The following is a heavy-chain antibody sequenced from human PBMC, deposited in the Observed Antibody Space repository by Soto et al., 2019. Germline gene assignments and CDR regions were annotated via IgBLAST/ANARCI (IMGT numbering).Heavy chain of an antibody. V-gene: IGHV1-18*03. D-gene: IGHD3-3*01. Sequence: ASVKVSCKASGYTFTNYGISWVRQAPGQGLEWMGWISPYSGNTNSAQKLQGRVTMTTDASTSSAYMELRSLRSDDMAVYYCASAGLYYDFWSGYFSFDYWGQGTLVTVSS. CDR1: GYTFTNYG. CDR3: ASAGLYYDFWSGYFSFDY. J-gene: IGHJ4*02. CDR2: ISPYSGNT.